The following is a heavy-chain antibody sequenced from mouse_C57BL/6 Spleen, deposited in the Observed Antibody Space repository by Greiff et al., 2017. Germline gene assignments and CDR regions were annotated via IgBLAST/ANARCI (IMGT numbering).Heavy chain of an antibody. CDR3: PTSRPYYFDY. V-gene: IGHV6-3*01. CDR2: IRLKSDNYAT. J-gene: IGHJ2*01. CDR1: GFTFSNYW. Sequence: EVKLEESGGGLVQPGGSMKLSCVASGFTFSNYWMNWVRPSPEQGLEWVAQIRLKSDNYATHYAESVKGRFTISRDDSKSSVSQQMNNRRAEDAGIYYCPTSRPYYFDYWGQGTTLTVSS.